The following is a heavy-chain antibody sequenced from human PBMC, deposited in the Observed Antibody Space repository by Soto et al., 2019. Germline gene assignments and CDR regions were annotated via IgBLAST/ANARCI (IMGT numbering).Heavy chain of an antibody. J-gene: IGHJ5*02. CDR2: INHSGST. D-gene: IGHD3-10*01. V-gene: IGHV4-34*01. Sequence: SETLSLTCTVSGGSISSYYWSWIRQPPGKGLEWIGEINHSGSTNYNPSLKIRFTISVDPPKNLFSLKLGSGTAGDTAVYYCARANGSGRSWFHPGGQETLFTFS. CDR3: ARANGSGRSWFHP. CDR1: GGSISSYY.